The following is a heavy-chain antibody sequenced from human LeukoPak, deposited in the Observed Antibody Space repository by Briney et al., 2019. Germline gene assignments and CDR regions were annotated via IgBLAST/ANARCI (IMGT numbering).Heavy chain of an antibody. J-gene: IGHJ6*02. CDR3: AAVSTKTYYYGLDV. D-gene: IGHD4-17*01. V-gene: IGHV3-53*01. CDR1: GFTVTNNY. CDR2: IFSNDNT. Sequence: PGGSLRRSCAASGFTVTNNYMCWVRQAPGKGLEWVSVIFSNDNTYHADSVKGRFAISRDTSKNTLYLQMNSLRAEDTAVYYCAAVSTKTYYYGLDVWGQGTTVTVSS.